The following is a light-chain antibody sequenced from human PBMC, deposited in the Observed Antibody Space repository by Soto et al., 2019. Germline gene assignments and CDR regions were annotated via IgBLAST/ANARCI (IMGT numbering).Light chain of an antibody. CDR3: QHHGGSPIT. V-gene: IGKV3-20*01. J-gene: IGKJ5*01. Sequence: EIVLTQSPGTLSLSPGERGTLSCRASQSVSSGYLAWYQQKPGQAPRLLIYDASSRATGIPARFSGSGSGTDFTLTISRLEPEDFAVYYCQHHGGSPITFGQGTRLEIK. CDR2: DAS. CDR1: QSVSSGY.